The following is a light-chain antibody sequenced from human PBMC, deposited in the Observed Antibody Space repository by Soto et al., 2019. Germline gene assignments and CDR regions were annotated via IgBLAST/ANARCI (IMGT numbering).Light chain of an antibody. CDR3: QQYNSDSSLT. J-gene: IGKJ4*01. Sequence: DIQMTQSPSTLSASVRDRVTITCRASHSISNCLAWYQQKPGKAPKLLIYKASSLESGVPSRFSGSGSGTEFTLTISSLQPDDFATYYCQQYNSDSSLTFGGGTKVDVK. CDR2: KAS. V-gene: IGKV1-5*03. CDR1: HSISNC.